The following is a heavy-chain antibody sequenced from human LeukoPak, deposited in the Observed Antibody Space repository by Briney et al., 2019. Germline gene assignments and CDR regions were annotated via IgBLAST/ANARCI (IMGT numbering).Heavy chain of an antibody. CDR3: IGGSNMDY. CDR1: GFTFSSYW. D-gene: IGHD1-26*01. Sequence: GGSLRLSCAASGFTFSSYWMSWVRQAPGKGLEWEANIKQDGGEKYYADSVKGRFTISRDNARNSLYLQMNSLRAEDTAVYYCIGGSNMDYWGQGTLVTVSS. V-gene: IGHV3-7*01. CDR2: IKQDGGEK. J-gene: IGHJ4*02.